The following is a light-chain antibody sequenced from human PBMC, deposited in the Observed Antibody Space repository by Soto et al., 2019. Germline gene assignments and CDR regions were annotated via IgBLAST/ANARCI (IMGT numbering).Light chain of an antibody. CDR3: ATWDDSLNARGV. Sequence: QSVLTQPPSASGTPGQTVTISCSGSRSNIGNNAVTWYQQFPGTAPKLLIYNNNQWPSGVPDRFSVSKSGTSASLAISGLQSADEADYYCATWDDSLNARGVFGGGTKVTVL. J-gene: IGLJ3*02. CDR2: NNN. V-gene: IGLV1-44*01. CDR1: RSNIGNNA.